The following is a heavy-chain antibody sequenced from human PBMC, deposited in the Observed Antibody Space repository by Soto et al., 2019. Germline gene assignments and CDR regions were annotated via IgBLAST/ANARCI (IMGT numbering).Heavy chain of an antibody. CDR2: ISSNVGST. V-gene: IGHV3-64D*08. CDR3: VIARRGATLEFAP. CDR1: GFTFSSYA. Sequence: GGSLRLSCSASGFTFSSYAMRWVRQAPGKGLEYVSAISSNVGSTYYADSVKGRFTISRDPSKNPLYLQMSSLRAADTAVYYCVIARRGATLEFAPWGQGPLVPVSS. D-gene: IGHD1-26*01. J-gene: IGHJ5*02.